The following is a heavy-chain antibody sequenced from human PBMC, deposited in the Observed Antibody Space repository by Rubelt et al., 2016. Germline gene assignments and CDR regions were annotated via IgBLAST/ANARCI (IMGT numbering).Heavy chain of an antibody. V-gene: IGHV4-31*02. Sequence: YSGSTYYNPSLKSRVTISVDTSKNQFSLKLSSVTAADTAVYYCAVAAAGLDYWGLGTLVTVSS. CDR3: AVAAAGLDY. CDR2: YSGST. J-gene: IGHJ4*02. D-gene: IGHD6-13*01.